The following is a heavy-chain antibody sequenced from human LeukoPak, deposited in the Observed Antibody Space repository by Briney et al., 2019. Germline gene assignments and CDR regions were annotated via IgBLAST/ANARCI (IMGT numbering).Heavy chain of an antibody. CDR3: TAYYYDSSGYAKDY. Sequence: GGSLRLSCAASGFIFSNYWMSWVRQAPGKGLEWVGRIKSKTDGGTTDYAAPVKGRFTISRDDSKNTLYLQMNSLKTEDTAVYYCTAYYYDSSGYAKDYWGQGTLVTVSS. CDR1: GFIFSNYW. V-gene: IGHV3-15*01. D-gene: IGHD3-22*01. CDR2: IKSKTDGGTT. J-gene: IGHJ4*02.